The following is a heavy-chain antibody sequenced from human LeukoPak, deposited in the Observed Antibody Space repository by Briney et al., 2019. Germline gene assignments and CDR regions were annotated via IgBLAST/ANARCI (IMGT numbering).Heavy chain of an antibody. CDR3: AKGRCGDSSCWYFDA. J-gene: IGHJ4*02. D-gene: IGHD6-13*01. Sequence: GGSLRLSCAASGLTFSNYAMSWGRQAPGKGLEWVALISGSGSRGSGIIGGNTYYADSVKGRFTISRDDSQNTVYLQMNSVRAEDTAIYFCAKGRCGDSSCWYFDAWAKGTRVTVSS. CDR2: ISGSGSRGSGIIGGNT. CDR1: GLTFSNYA. V-gene: IGHV3-23*01.